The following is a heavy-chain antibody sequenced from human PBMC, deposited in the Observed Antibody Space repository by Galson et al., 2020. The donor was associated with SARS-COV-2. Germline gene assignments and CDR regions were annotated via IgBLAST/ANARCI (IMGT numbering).Heavy chain of an antibody. Sequence: ETSEPLSLTCNVSGGSINNEGYYWGWIRQHPGKGLEWIAYIYFTGSAYYNPSLKSRVTISVDTSKNQFSLSLSSVTAADTAVYYCARDNRRAEAKRGAFDVWGQGTLVTVSS. CDR1: GGSINNEGYY. CDR3: ARDNRRAEAKRGAFDV. J-gene: IGHJ3*01. V-gene: IGHV4-31*03. D-gene: IGHD6-13*01. CDR2: IYFTGSA.